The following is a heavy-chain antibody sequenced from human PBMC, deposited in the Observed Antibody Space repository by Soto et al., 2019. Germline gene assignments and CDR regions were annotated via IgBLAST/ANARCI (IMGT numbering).Heavy chain of an antibody. CDR3: AKEDHCTGGRCPFDY. V-gene: IGHV3-9*01. J-gene: IGHJ4*02. CDR2: ITWSRISL. Sequence: ESGGAAVQPGGSLRLSCATSGFRFDDYGIHWVRQTPAKGLEWVSGITWSRISLGYADSVKGRFTISRDNAKKSVYLQMNSLKPEDTALYYCAKEDHCTGGRCPFDYWGQGTLVSVSS. D-gene: IGHD2-8*02. CDR1: GFRFDDYG.